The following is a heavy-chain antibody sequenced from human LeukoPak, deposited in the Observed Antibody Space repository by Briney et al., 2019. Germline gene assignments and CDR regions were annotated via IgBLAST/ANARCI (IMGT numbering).Heavy chain of an antibody. CDR1: GFTFSSYW. D-gene: IGHD5-24*01. V-gene: IGHV3-7*03. CDR2: IKQDGSEK. Sequence: GGSLRLSCAAYGFTFSSYWMSWVRQAPGKGLEWVANIKQDGSEKYYVDSVKGRFTISRDNAKNSLYLQMNSLRAEDTAVYYCVREWNVEMATITSVYFDYWGQGTLVTVSS. CDR3: VREWNVEMATITSVYFDY. J-gene: IGHJ4*02.